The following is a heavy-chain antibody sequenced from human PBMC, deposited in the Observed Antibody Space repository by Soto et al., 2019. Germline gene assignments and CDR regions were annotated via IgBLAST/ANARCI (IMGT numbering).Heavy chain of an antibody. V-gene: IGHV1-3*01. Sequence: ASVKVSCKASGYTFTSYGISWVRQAPGQRLEWMGWISAGNGNTKYSQKFQGRVTITRDTSASTAYMELSSLRSEDTAVYYCARSAPPLDYWGQGTLVTVSS. CDR2: ISAGNGNT. J-gene: IGHJ4*02. CDR3: ARSAPPLDY. CDR1: GYTFTSYG.